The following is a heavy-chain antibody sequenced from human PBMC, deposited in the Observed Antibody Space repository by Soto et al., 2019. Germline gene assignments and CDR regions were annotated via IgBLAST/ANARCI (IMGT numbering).Heavy chain of an antibody. V-gene: IGHV3-74*01. D-gene: IGHD3-3*01. Sequence: AAVSLRLSCAASGFNFNIYWMHWVRQAPGKGLEWVSRIKNDGIITSYADSVKGRFTISRDNAANTLYLQMNSLRAEDTAIYYCARDRFWSGLGYYGMDVWGQGTTVTVSS. J-gene: IGHJ6*02. CDR2: IKNDGIIT. CDR1: GFNFNIYW. CDR3: ARDRFWSGLGYYGMDV.